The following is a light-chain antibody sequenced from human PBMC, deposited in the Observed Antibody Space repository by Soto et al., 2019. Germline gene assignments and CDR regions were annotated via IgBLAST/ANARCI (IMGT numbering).Light chain of an antibody. CDR3: ATWDDSLNGYV. CDR1: SSNIGSDT. Sequence: QSVLTQPPSASGTPGQRVTISCSGGSSNIGSDTVNWYQQLPGTAPKRLIYSDNHRPSGVPDRFSGSKSGTSASLAISGLQSEDEADYYCATWDDSLNGYVFGTGTKLTVL. J-gene: IGLJ1*01. V-gene: IGLV1-44*01. CDR2: SDN.